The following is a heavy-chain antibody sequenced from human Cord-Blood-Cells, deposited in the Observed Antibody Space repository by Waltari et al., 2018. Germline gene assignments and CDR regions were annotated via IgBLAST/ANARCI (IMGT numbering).Heavy chain of an antibody. V-gene: IGHV4-34*01. CDR3: ARAPDNWRDY. CDR1: GGSFSGYY. Sequence: QVQLQQWGAGLLKPSETLSLTCAVYGGSFSGYYLSWIRQLPGKGLEWIGEINHSGSTNYNPSLKSRVTISVDTSKNQFSLKLSSVTAADTAVYYCARAPDNWRDYWGQGTLVTVSS. D-gene: IGHD1-20*01. CDR2: INHSGST. J-gene: IGHJ4*02.